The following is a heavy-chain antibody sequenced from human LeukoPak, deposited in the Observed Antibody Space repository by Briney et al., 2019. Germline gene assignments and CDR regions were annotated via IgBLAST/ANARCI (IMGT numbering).Heavy chain of an antibody. CDR1: GFTFSSYA. Sequence: GGSLRLSCAASGFTFSSYAMSWVRQAPGKGLEWVSAISGSGGSTYYADSVKGRFTISRDNSKDTLYLQMNSLRAEDTAVYYCARARSSWYDPDAFDIWGQGTMVTVSS. CDR3: ARARSSWYDPDAFDI. D-gene: IGHD6-13*01. CDR2: ISGSGGST. J-gene: IGHJ3*02. V-gene: IGHV3-23*01.